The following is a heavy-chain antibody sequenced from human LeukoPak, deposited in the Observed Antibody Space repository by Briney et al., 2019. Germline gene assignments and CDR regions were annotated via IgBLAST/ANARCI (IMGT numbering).Heavy chain of an antibody. Sequence: SLRLSCAASGFTFDDYAMHWVRQAPGKGLEGVTDFRWNSGSIVYADSVEGLFTIPRDNAKNSVYLQMNSLRSEDMSLYYCAKDLSVGAMFDAFDIWGQGTMVTVSS. V-gene: IGHV3-9*03. J-gene: IGHJ3*02. CDR2: FRWNSGSI. D-gene: IGHD1-26*01. CDR1: GFTFDDYA. CDR3: AKDLSVGAMFDAFDI.